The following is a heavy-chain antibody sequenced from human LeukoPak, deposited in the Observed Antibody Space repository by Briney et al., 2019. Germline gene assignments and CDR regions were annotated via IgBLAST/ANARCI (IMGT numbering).Heavy chain of an antibody. V-gene: IGHV4-61*01. D-gene: IGHD2-2*01. CDR2: IYYSGST. CDR3: ASLSRPGYCSSTSCYG. J-gene: IGHJ4*02. Sequence: SETLSLTCTVSGGSVSSGSYYWSWIRQPPGKGLEWIGYIYYSGSTNYNPSLKSRVTISVDTSKNQFSLKLSSVTAADTAVYYCASLSRPGYCSSTSCYGWGXGTLVTVSS. CDR1: GGSVSSGSYY.